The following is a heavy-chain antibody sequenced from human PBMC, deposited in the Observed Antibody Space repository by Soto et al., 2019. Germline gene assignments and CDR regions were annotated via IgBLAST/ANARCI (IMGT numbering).Heavy chain of an antibody. Sequence: GGSLRLSCAASGFTFSSYWMHWVRQAPGKGLVWVSRIKSDGSSTTYADSVKGRFTISRDNAKNTLYLQMNSLRAEDTAVYYCARVRIEYSSIRSNFEYYYYGMDVWGQGTTVTVSS. V-gene: IGHV3-74*01. CDR3: ARVRIEYSSIRSNFEYYYYGMDV. J-gene: IGHJ6*02. CDR2: IKSDGSST. D-gene: IGHD6-6*01. CDR1: GFTFSSYW.